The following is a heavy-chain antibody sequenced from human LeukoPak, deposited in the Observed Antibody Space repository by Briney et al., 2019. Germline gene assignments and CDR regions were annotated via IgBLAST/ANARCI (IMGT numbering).Heavy chain of an antibody. CDR2: INPNRGGT. J-gene: IGHJ4*02. D-gene: IGHD3-22*01. V-gene: IGHV1-2*02. Sequence: ASVKVSCKASGYTFTGYYIHWVRQAPGQGLEWMGWINPNRGGTNYAQKFQGRVTMTRDTSISTAYMELSSLRSDDTAVYYCARNPNDSSGYYYGNYFDYWGQGTLVTVSS. CDR3: ARNPNDSSGYYYGNYFDY. CDR1: GYTFTGYY.